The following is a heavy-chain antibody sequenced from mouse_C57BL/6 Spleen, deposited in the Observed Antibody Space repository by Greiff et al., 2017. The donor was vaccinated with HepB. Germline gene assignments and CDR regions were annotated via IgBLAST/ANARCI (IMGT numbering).Heavy chain of an antibody. Sequence: VQLQQSGPELVKPGASVKLSCTASGYTFTSYDLNWVKQRPGQGLEWIGWISPRDGSTKYNEKFKGKATLTVDTSSSTAYMELHSLTSEDSAVYFCTVVADYYAMDYWGQGTSVTVSS. J-gene: IGHJ4*01. CDR2: ISPRDGST. CDR3: TVVADYYAMDY. CDR1: GYTFTSYD. V-gene: IGHV1-85*01. D-gene: IGHD1-1*01.